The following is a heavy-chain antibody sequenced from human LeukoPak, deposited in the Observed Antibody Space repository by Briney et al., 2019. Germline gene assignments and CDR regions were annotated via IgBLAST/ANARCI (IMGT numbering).Heavy chain of an antibody. Sequence: LILSCAASGFIFSNYIMHWVREAPGRVLDWVAVILEKGSNQYYEISVKGRFTMAKDNYKNTQLLQMNSMRSEDTAMYCCARVQGGGYRTADYW. D-gene: IGHD6-19*01. CDR3: ARVQGGGYRTADY. CDR1: GFIFSNYI. CDR2: ILEKGSNQ. J-gene: IGHJ4*01. V-gene: IGHV3-30*04.